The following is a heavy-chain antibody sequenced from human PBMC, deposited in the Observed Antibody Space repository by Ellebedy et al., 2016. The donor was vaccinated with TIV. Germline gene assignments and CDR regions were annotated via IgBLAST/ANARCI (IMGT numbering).Heavy chain of an antibody. D-gene: IGHD2-8*01. Sequence: ASVKVSCKASGYTFTSYAMHWVRQAPGQRLEWMGWINAGNGNTKYSQKFQGRVTITRDTSASTAYMEVSSLRSEDTAVYYFARGGVGRYCTNGVCLQALDYWGQGTLVTVSS. V-gene: IGHV1-3*01. CDR1: GYTFTSYA. J-gene: IGHJ4*02. CDR3: ARGGVGRYCTNGVCLQALDY. CDR2: INAGNGNT.